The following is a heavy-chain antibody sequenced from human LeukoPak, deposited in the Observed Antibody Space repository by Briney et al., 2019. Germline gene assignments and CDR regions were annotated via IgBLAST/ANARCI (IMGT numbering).Heavy chain of an antibody. CDR2: IRVYNGDT. CDR1: GYTFSSYG. CDR3: ARGGSRVTTINILDY. V-gene: IGHV1-18*01. J-gene: IGHJ4*02. Sequence: GASVKVSCTPSGYTFSSYGISWVRQAPGQGLVWMGWIRVYNGDTNYAQKFKGRVTMTTDTSTNTAYMELRSLGSDDTAVYYCARGGSRVTTINILDYWGQGALVTVSS. D-gene: IGHD5-24*01.